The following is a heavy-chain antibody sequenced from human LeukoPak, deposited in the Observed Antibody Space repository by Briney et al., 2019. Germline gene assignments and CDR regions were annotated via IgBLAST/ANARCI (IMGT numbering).Heavy chain of an antibody. D-gene: IGHD2-21*02. Sequence: PSQTLSLTCTVSGGSISSANYYWRWIRQPPGKGLEWIGYINYSGSAFYNPSLKSRVIISTDTSKNQFSLTLTAVTASDTAIYYCARRSPLVVVTAAHYYDYWGQGTLVTVSS. J-gene: IGHJ4*02. CDR1: GGSISSANYY. CDR3: ARRSPLVVVTAAHYYDY. CDR2: INYSGSA. V-gene: IGHV4-30-4*01.